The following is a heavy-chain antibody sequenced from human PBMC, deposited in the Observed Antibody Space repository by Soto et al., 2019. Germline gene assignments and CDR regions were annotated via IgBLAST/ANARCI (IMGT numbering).Heavy chain of an antibody. V-gene: IGHV1-3*05. J-gene: IGHJ4*02. CDR1: GYTFTAYS. CDR3: TRSAISPYGGLIGPFDY. CDR2: INPAKGNT. Sequence: QVQLAQSGAEERKPGASVKVSCEDTGYTFTAYSMHWVRQAPGQRLEWMGWINPAKGNTKYSQKFQGRLTITSDTSANTVYMELNSLTSEDTAMYYCTRSAISPYGGLIGPFDYWGQGNLVTVSS. D-gene: IGHD3-16*02.